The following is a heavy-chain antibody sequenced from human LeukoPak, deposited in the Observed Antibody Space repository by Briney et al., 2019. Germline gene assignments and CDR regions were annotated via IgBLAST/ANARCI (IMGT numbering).Heavy chain of an antibody. CDR3: AREVGGAFDI. D-gene: IGHD1-26*01. CDR2: IYTSGST. J-gene: IGHJ3*02. Sequence: PSQTLSLTCTVSGGSISSGSYYWSWIRQPAGKGLEWIGRIYTSGSTNYNPSLKSRVTISVDTSKNQFSLKLSSVTAADTAVYYCAREVGGAFDIWGQGTMVTVSS. CDR1: GGSISSGSYY. V-gene: IGHV4-61*02.